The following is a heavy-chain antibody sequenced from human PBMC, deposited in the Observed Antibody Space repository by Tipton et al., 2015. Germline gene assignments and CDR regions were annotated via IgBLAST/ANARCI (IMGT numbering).Heavy chain of an antibody. CDR2: ISDSGGSP. Sequence: SLRLSCAASGFSVSSNYMAWVRQAPGKGLEWVSVISDSGGSPYYADSVKGRFSISRDNSKNTLYLQMNSLRAEDTAVYYCATHLDTTMVTAFDHWGQGTLVTVSS. CDR3: ATHLDTTMVTAFDH. J-gene: IGHJ4*02. V-gene: IGHV3-53*01. CDR1: GFSVSSNY. D-gene: IGHD5-18*01.